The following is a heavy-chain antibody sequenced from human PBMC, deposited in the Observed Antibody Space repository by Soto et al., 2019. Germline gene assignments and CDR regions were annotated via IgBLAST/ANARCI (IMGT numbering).Heavy chain of an antibody. CDR3: ARELDGSFNY. Sequence: GGSLSLSCAASGFPFNSYWMHWVRQAPGKGLEWVSYISGSSTSIYYADSMKGRFAISRDNARNSLYLQMNSLRGEDTAVYYCARELDGSFNYWGQGTLVTVSS. CDR2: ISGSSTSI. V-gene: IGHV3-48*01. CDR1: GFPFNSYW. J-gene: IGHJ4*02. D-gene: IGHD1-26*01.